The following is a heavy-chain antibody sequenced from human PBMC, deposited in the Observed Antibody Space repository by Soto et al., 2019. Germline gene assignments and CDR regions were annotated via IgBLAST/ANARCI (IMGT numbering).Heavy chain of an antibody. J-gene: IGHJ5*02. V-gene: IGHV3-33*01. Sequence: GGSLRLSCAASGFTFSSYGMHWVRQAPGKGLEWVAVIWYDGSNKYYADSVKGRFTISRDNSKNTLYLQMNSLRAEDTAVYYCARDSGYSGYDSNWFDPWGQGTLVTVSS. D-gene: IGHD5-12*01. CDR3: ARDSGYSGYDSNWFDP. CDR2: IWYDGSNK. CDR1: GFTFSSYG.